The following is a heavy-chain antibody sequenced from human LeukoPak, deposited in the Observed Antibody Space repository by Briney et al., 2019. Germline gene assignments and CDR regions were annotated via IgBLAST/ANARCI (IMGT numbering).Heavy chain of an antibody. CDR1: GFTFSSYG. V-gene: IGHV3-30*02. D-gene: IGHD3-22*01. CDR2: IRYEGSNK. J-gene: IGHJ6*03. Sequence: GGSLRLSCAASGFTFSSYGMHWVRQAPDKGLEWVAFIRYEGSNKYYADSVKGRFTISRDNSKNTLYLQMNSLRAEDTAVYYCAKDNYYDSSGSGRIYYYYYMDVWGKGTTVTISS. CDR3: AKDNYYDSSGSGRIYYYYYMDV.